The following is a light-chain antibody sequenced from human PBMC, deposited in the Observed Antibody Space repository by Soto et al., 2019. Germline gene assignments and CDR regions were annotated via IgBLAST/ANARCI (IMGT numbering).Light chain of an antibody. CDR1: QSVSSN. J-gene: IGKJ1*01. V-gene: IGKV3-15*01. Sequence: EIVMTQSPATLSVSPGERATLSCRASQSVSSNLAWYQQKPGQAPRLLIYGASTRATGIPARFSGSGSGTEFTLTISSRQSQDFAVYYCQQYNYWPRTFGQGTKVEIK. CDR2: GAS. CDR3: QQYNYWPRT.